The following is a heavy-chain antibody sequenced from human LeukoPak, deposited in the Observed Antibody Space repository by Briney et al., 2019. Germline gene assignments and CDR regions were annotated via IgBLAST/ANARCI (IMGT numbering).Heavy chain of an antibody. J-gene: IGHJ4*02. Sequence: GGSLRLSCAASGFTFSSYWMSWVRQAPGKGLEWVANIKQDGSEKYYVDSVKGRFTISRDNAKNSLYLQMNSLRAEDTAVYYCARDRRVPAAPLDYWGQGTLVTVSS. D-gene: IGHD2-2*01. V-gene: IGHV3-7*01. CDR1: GFTFSSYW. CDR3: ARDRRVPAAPLDY. CDR2: IKQDGSEK.